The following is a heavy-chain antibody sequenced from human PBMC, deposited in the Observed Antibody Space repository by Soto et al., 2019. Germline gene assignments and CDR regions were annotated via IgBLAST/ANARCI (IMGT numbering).Heavy chain of an antibody. Sequence: VASVKVSCKASGYTFTNFGISWVRQAPGQGLEWMGWISAYNGNTKYAQKLQGRVTMTTDTSTSTGYMELRSLRSDDTAVYYCARERRFLEWLPNGMDVWGQGTTVTVSS. J-gene: IGHJ6*02. CDR1: GYTFTNFG. CDR3: ARERRFLEWLPNGMDV. CDR2: ISAYNGNT. D-gene: IGHD3-3*01. V-gene: IGHV1-18*01.